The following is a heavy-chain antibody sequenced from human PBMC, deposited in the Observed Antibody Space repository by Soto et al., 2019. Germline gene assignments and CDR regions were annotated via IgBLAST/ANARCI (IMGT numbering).Heavy chain of an antibody. CDR3: ASYDGSGTTIYYFDY. J-gene: IGHJ4*02. D-gene: IGHD3-10*01. CDR1: GFTFSSYA. V-gene: IGHV3-23*01. Sequence: GGSLRLSCAASGFTFSSYAMSWVRQAPGKGLEWVSAISGSGGSTYYADSVKGRFTISRDNSKNTLYLQMNSLRAEDTAVYYCASYDGSGTTIYYFDYWGQGTLVTVSS. CDR2: ISGSGGST.